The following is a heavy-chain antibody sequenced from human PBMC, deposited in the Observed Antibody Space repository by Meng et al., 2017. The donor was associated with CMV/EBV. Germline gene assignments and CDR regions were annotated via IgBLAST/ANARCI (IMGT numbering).Heavy chain of an antibody. J-gene: IGHJ4*02. Sequence: SETLSLTCTVSGGSIYSSTFYWGWIRQPPGKGLEWIGSIYFGGNTYYNPSLKSRVTISIDTSKNQFSLKLSSVTAADTAVYYCARAKTMDYWGQGTLVTVSS. V-gene: IGHV4-39*07. CDR2: IYFGGNT. CDR3: ARAKTMDY. CDR1: GGSIYSSTFY. D-gene: IGHD1-14*01.